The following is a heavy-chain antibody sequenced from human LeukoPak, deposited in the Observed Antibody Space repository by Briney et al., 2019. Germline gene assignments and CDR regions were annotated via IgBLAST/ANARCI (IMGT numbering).Heavy chain of an antibody. CDR3: ARDPPPYCGGDCYSLDY. CDR2: ISYDGSNK. V-gene: IGHV3-30*04. D-gene: IGHD2-21*02. Sequence: GGSLRLSCAASGFTFSSYAMHWVRQAPGKGLEWVAVISYDGSNKYYADSVKGRFTISRDNSKNTLYLQMNSLRAEDTAVYYCARDPPPYCGGDCYSLDYWGQGALVTVSS. J-gene: IGHJ4*02. CDR1: GFTFSSYA.